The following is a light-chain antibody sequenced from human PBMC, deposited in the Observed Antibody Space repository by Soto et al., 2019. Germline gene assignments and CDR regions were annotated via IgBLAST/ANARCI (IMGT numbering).Light chain of an antibody. V-gene: IGKV1-39*01. J-gene: IGKJ1*01. CDR2: AAS. CDR3: QQSYSTPRK. CDR1: QSISSY. Sequence: DIQMTQSRSSLSASVGVRVSITWRASQSISSYLNWYQQNPGKAPKLLIYAASSLQSGVPSRFSGSGSRTDFTLTISSLQPEDFATYYCQQSYSTPRKFCQGAKVDI.